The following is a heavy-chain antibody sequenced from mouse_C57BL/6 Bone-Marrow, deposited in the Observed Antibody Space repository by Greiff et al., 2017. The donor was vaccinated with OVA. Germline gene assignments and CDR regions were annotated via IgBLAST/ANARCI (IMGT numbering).Heavy chain of an antibody. CDR3: TRHITSYFDY. CDR1: GFTFSSYA. J-gene: IGHJ2*01. D-gene: IGHD1-1*01. CDR2: ISSGGDYI. Sequence: EVKVEESGEGLVKPGGSLKLSCAASGFTFSSYAMSWVRQTPEKRLEWVAYISSGGDYIYYADTVKGRFTISRDNARNTLYLQMSSLKSEDTAMYYCTRHITSYFDYWGQGTTLTVSS. V-gene: IGHV5-9-1*02.